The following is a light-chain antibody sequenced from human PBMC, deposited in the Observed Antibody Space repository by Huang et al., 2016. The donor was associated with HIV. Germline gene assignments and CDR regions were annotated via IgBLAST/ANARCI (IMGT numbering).Light chain of an antibody. Sequence: DIQMTQSPSSLSASVGARVTISCRASQGVSHFLGWFQQKPGKAPKSLIYGASSLQSGVPSRFSGIGSETDFTLTISSLQPEDSATYYCQQYNSYPLTFGGGTKVEIK. CDR2: GAS. CDR1: QGVSHF. V-gene: IGKV1-16*01. J-gene: IGKJ4*01. CDR3: QQYNSYPLT.